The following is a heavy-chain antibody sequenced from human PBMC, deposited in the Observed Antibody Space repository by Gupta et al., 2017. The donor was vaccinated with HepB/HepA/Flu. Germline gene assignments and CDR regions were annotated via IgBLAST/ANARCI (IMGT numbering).Heavy chain of an antibody. Sequence: EVQLVESGGGLVQPGGSLRLSCAASGFTFSDYDMHWVRQATGKGLEWVSAIGTLDDTDYPGSVEGRFTVSRDNARDSLYLQMKSLRVADTAVYYCVRVKGGIAAAGTTAGYFDLWGRGTLVTVSS. V-gene: IGHV3-13*01. CDR2: IGTLDDT. CDR3: VRVKGGIAAAGTTAGYFDL. CDR1: GFTFSDYD. J-gene: IGHJ2*01. D-gene: IGHD6-13*01.